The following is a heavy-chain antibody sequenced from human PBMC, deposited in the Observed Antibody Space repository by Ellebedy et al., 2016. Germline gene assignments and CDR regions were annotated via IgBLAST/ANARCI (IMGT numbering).Heavy chain of an antibody. Sequence: ASVKVSXXASGYTFTSYYMHWVRQAPGQGLEWMGIINPSGGSTSYAQKFQGRVTMTRDTSTSTAYMELSSLRSEDTAVYYCARGGGWFGDWYYYYGMDVWGQGTTVTVSS. V-gene: IGHV1-46*01. CDR3: ARGGGWFGDWYYYYGMDV. CDR2: INPSGGST. CDR1: GYTFTSYY. J-gene: IGHJ6*02. D-gene: IGHD3-10*01.